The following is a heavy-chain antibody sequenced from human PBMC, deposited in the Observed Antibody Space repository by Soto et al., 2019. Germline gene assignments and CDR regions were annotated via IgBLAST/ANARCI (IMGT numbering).Heavy chain of an antibody. Sequence: ASVKVSCKASGNTFASYGISWVRQAPGQGLEWMGWISPYSGDTQYSQTLQDRLTMTTDTSASTAYVELRNLRSDDTAVYYCARLPKSYFYYYGMDVWGQGTTVTVSS. V-gene: IGHV1-18*01. CDR1: GNTFASYG. J-gene: IGHJ6*02. CDR3: ARLPKSYFYYYGMDV. CDR2: ISPYSGDT. D-gene: IGHD6-25*01.